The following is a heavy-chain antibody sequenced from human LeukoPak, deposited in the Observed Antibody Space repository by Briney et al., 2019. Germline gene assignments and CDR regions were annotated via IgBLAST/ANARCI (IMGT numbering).Heavy chain of an antibody. D-gene: IGHD3-16*01. Sequence: GGSLRLSCAASGFTFSSYAMHWVRQAPGKGLEWVAVISYDGSNKYYADSVKGRFTISRDNSKNTLYLQMNSLRAEDTAVYYCAREGFEHLGAFQHWGQGTLVTVSS. CDR2: ISYDGSNK. CDR1: GFTFSSYA. CDR3: AREGFEHLGAFQH. J-gene: IGHJ1*01. V-gene: IGHV3-30*14.